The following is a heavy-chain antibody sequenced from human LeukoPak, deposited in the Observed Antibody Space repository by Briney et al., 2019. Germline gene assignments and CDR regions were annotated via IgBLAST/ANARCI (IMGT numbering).Heavy chain of an antibody. D-gene: IGHD3-10*01. Sequence: ASVKVSCKASGYTFTGYYMHWVRQAPGQGLEWMGWINPNSGGTNYAQKFQGRVTMTRDTSISTAYMELSRLRSDDTAVYYCARDYYYGSGSYYNRIDYWGQGTLVTVSS. CDR2: INPNSGGT. CDR3: ARDYYYGSGSYYNRIDY. J-gene: IGHJ4*02. CDR1: GYTFTGYY. V-gene: IGHV1-2*02.